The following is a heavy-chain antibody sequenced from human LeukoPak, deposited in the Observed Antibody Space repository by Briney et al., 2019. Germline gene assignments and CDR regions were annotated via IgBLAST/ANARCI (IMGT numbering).Heavy chain of an antibody. V-gene: IGHV4-59*01. D-gene: IGHD3-22*01. CDR2: MYYTTNT. CDR1: GDSISSYY. Sequence: PSETLSLTCTVSGDSISSYYWTWIRQPPGKGLEWIGYMYYTTNTNYNPSLKSRVTISVDTSKNQFSLKLSSVTAADTAVYYCAREDYYDSSGYYLDYWGQGTLVTVSS. J-gene: IGHJ4*02. CDR3: AREDYYDSSGYYLDY.